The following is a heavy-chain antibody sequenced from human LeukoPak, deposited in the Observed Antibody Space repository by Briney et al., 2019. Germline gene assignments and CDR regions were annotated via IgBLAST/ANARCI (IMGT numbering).Heavy chain of an antibody. CDR1: GFTFSSYS. V-gene: IGHV3-21*01. J-gene: IGHJ2*01. D-gene: IGHD6-13*01. CDR2: ISSSSSYI. Sequence: GGSLRLSCAASGFTFSSYSMNWVRQAPGKGLEWVSSISSSSSYIYYADSVKGRFTISRGNAKNSLYLQMNSLRAEDTAVYYCAREGYWSTNWYKFGSLLRYFDLWGRGTLVTVSS. CDR3: AREGYWSTNWYKFGSLLRYFDL.